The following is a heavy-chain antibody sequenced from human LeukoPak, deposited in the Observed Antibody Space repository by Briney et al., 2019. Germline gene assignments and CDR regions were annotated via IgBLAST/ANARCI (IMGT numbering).Heavy chain of an antibody. CDR2: TNPNSGGT. J-gene: IGHJ4*02. CDR3: ARDKLGLGELSLYDE. CDR1: GYTLTGHS. D-gene: IGHD3-16*02. V-gene: IGHV1-2*02. Sequence: ASVKVSCKASGYTLTGHSMHWVRQAPGQGLEWMGWTNPNSGGTKYTRKFQGRVTMTRDTSISTAYMELSRLTSDDTAMYYCARDKLGLGELSLYDEWGQGTQVTVSS.